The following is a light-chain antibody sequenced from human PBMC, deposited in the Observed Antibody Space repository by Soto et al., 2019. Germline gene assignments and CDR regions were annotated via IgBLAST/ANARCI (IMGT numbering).Light chain of an antibody. CDR1: QSVSSN. V-gene: IGKV3-15*01. J-gene: IGKJ1*01. CDR3: QQYNNWPRT. Sequence: EIGMQPSPTTLSLVPGERAPLSCRASQSVSSNLAWYQPKPGQAPRLLIYGASTRATGIPARFSGSGSGTEFTLTISSLQSEDFAVYYCQQYNNWPRTFGQGTKVDIK. CDR2: GAS.